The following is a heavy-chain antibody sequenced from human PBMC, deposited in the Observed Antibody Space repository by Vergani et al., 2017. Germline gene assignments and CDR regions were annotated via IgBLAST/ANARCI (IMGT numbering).Heavy chain of an antibody. V-gene: IGHV3-33*01. CDR2: IWYDGSNK. Sequence: QVQLVESEGGVVQPGRSLTLSCVASGFTFSSHGLHWVRPAPRKGRERVAVIWYDGSNKYYGDSVKGRFTISRDNSKNTLYLQMNSLRVEDTAVYYCARWGNEKRLDSWGQGTLVTVSS. D-gene: IGHD1-1*01. CDR1: GFTFSSHG. J-gene: IGHJ5*01. CDR3: ARWGNEKRLDS.